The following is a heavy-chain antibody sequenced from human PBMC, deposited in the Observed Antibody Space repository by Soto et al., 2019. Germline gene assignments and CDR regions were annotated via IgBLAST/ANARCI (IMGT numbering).Heavy chain of an antibody. CDR3: ARGVYCSGGSCYSL. Sequence: SETLSLTCTVSGGSISSYYWSWIRQPPGKGLEWIGYIYYSGSTNYNPSLKSRVTISVDTSKNQFSLKLSSVTAADTAVYYCARGVYCSGGSCYSLWGQGTLVTVSS. CDR1: GGSISSYY. J-gene: IGHJ4*02. V-gene: IGHV4-59*01. D-gene: IGHD2-15*01. CDR2: IYYSGST.